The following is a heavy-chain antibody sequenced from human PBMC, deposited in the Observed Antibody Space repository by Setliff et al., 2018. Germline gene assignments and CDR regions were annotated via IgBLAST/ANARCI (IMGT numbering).Heavy chain of an antibody. V-gene: IGHV5-51*01. CDR2: IYPGDSDT. J-gene: IGHJ6*03. Sequence: PGESLKISCKGSGYTFMTYWIGWVRQMPGKGLEWMGIIYPGDSDTTYSPSFQGQVTISADKSISTADLQWRTLKASDTAMYYCASNYVYYYYYMDVWGKGTTVTVSS. CDR3: ASNYVYYYYYMDV. D-gene: IGHD4-4*01. CDR1: GYTFMTYW.